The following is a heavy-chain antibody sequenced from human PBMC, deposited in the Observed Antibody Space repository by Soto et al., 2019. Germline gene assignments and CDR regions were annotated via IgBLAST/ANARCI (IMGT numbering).Heavy chain of an antibody. D-gene: IGHD4-17*01. V-gene: IGHV3-7*01. CDR3: ASQRDYGEHDY. CDR2: IKQDGSEK. CDR1: GFTFSSYG. Sequence: PGGSLRLSCAASGFTFSSYGMSWVRQAPGKGLEWVANIKQDGSEKYYVDSVKGRFVISRDNTKNSVFLQMNSLTVEDTAVYFCASQRDYGEHDYWGQGTLVTVSS. J-gene: IGHJ4*02.